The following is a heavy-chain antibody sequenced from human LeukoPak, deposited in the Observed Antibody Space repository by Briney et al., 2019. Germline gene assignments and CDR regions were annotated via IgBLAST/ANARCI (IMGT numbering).Heavy chain of an antibody. CDR3: APRMTMNRNEDFEY. CDR2: FSYSGGT. Sequence: SETLSLTCTVSGDSITSSYWNWIRQPPGKGLEWIGNFSYSGGTNYSPSLKSRVTISVDTSKNQFYLKMTSVTAADTAVYYCAPRMTMNRNEDFEYWGQGSRVIVSS. V-gene: IGHV4-59*01. J-gene: IGHJ4*02. D-gene: IGHD1/OR15-1a*01. CDR1: GDSITSSY.